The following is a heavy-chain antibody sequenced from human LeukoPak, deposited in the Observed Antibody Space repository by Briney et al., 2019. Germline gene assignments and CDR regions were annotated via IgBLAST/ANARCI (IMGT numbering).Heavy chain of an antibody. D-gene: IGHD3-10*01. Sequence: ASVKVSCKASGYTFTTYHMHWVRQAPGQGLEWMGIINPSGGNTNYAQKLQGRVTMTTGTSTSTAYMELRSLRSDDTAVYYCARDPDYYGSGSLFDYWGQGTLVTVSS. V-gene: IGHV1-46*01. CDR1: GYTFTTYH. J-gene: IGHJ4*02. CDR2: INPSGGNT. CDR3: ARDPDYYGSGSLFDY.